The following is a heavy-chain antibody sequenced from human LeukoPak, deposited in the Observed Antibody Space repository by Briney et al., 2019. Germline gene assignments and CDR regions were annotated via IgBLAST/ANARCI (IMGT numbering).Heavy chain of an antibody. Sequence: GGSLRLSCAASGFTFSSYAMSWVRQAPGKGLEWVSAISGSGGSTYYADSVKGRFTISRDNSKNTLYLQMNSLRAEDRAVYYCAKDGGPVGATIFDYWGQGTLVTVSS. D-gene: IGHD1-26*01. CDR1: GFTFSSYA. CDR3: AKDGGPVGATIFDY. V-gene: IGHV3-23*01. CDR2: ISGSGGST. J-gene: IGHJ4*02.